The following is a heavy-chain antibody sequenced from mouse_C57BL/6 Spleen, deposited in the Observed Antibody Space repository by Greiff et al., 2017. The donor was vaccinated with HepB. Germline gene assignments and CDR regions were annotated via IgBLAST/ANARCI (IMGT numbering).Heavy chain of an antibody. CDR2: IYPGDGDT. V-gene: IGHV1-82*01. D-gene: IGHD1-1*01. Sequence: QVHVKQSGPELVKPGASVKISCKASGYAFSSSWMNWVKQRPGKGLEWIGRIYPGDGDTNYNGKFKGKATLTADKSSSTAYMQLSSLTSEDSAVYFCARAATVVATGAMDYWGQGTSVTVSS. J-gene: IGHJ4*01. CDR1: GYAFSSSW. CDR3: ARAATVVATGAMDY.